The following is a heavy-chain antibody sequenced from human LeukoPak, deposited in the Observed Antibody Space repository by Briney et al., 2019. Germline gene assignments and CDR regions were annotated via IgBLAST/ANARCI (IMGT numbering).Heavy chain of an antibody. CDR2: ISGSGGST. CDR1: GFTFRSYA. CDR3: AKDLSSGWYGLFDY. Sequence: GGSLRLSCAASGFTFRSYAMSWVRQAPGKGLEWVSAISGSGGSTYYADSVKGRFTISRDNSKNTLYLQMNSLRAEDTAVYYCAKDLSSGWYGLFDYWGQGTLVTVSS. J-gene: IGHJ4*02. D-gene: IGHD6-19*01. V-gene: IGHV3-23*01.